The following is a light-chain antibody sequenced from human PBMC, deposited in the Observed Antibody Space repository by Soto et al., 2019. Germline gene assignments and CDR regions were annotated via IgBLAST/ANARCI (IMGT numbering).Light chain of an antibody. CDR1: QSLSSTY. CDR3: QQYGSSPMT. V-gene: IGKV3-20*01. Sequence: EIVLTQSPGTLSLSPGERATLSFRASQSLSSTYLAWYQQKPGQAPRLLIYGLSNRATGIPDRFSGSGSGTDFTLTINRLEPEDLAVYYCQQYGSSPMTFGQGTKVEIK. J-gene: IGKJ1*01. CDR2: GLS.